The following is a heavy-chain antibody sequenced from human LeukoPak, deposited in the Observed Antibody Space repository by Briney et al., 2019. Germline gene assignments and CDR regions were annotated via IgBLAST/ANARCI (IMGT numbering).Heavy chain of an antibody. CDR1: GFTFSNAW. CDR2: IKSKTDGGTT. D-gene: IGHD2-2*01. J-gene: IGHJ4*02. V-gene: IGHV3-15*01. CDR3: TTGPWDIVVVPAAIIDY. Sequence: GGSLRLSCAASGFTFSNAWMSWVRQAPGKGLEWVGGIKSKTDGGTTDYAAPVKGRFTISRDDSKNTLYLQMNSLKTEDTAVYYCTTGPWDIVVVPAAIIDYWGQGTLVTVSS.